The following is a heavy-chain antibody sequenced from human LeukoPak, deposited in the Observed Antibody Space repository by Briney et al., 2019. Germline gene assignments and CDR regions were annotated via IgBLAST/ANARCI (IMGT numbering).Heavy chain of an antibody. CDR1: GFTFGDYA. Sequence: SGGSLRLSCTASGFTFGDYAMSWVRQAPGKGLEWVGFIRSKAYGGTTEYAASVKGRFTISRDDSKSIAYLQMNSLKTEDTAVYYCARDPSPVYYASGSSKYYYYGMDVWGPGTTVTVSS. V-gene: IGHV3-49*04. J-gene: IGHJ6*02. CDR3: ARDPSPVYYASGSSKYYYYGMDV. CDR2: IRSKAYGGTT. D-gene: IGHD3-10*01.